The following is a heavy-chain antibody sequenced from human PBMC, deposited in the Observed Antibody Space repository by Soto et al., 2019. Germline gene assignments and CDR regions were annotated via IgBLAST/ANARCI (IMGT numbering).Heavy chain of an antibody. CDR3: TTESVATIVDY. V-gene: IGHV3-15*01. Sequence: PWWSLRLSCSASVFTFSNAWMSWFRQAPGKGLEWVGRIKSKTDGGTTDYAAPVKGRFTISRDDSKNTLYLQMNSLKTEDTAVYYCTTESVATIVDYWGQGTLVTVSS. CDR2: IKSKTDGGTT. CDR1: VFTFSNAW. J-gene: IGHJ4*02. D-gene: IGHD5-12*01.